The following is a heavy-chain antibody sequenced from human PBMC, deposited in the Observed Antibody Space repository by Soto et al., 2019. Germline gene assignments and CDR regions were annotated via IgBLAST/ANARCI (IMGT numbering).Heavy chain of an antibody. Sequence: SQTLSLTCAISGGSVSDDSAAWTWIRQSPSRGLEWLGRTYYRSVWNTDYALSVKSRITINVDAARNQFSLRLSSVTPEDTAVYYCARDQSTGWFRCGFESWGQGNPVTVSS. CDR2: TYYRSVWNT. J-gene: IGHJ4*02. D-gene: IGHD2-8*02. V-gene: IGHV6-1*01. CDR3: ARDQSTGWFRCGFES. CDR1: GGSVSDDSAA.